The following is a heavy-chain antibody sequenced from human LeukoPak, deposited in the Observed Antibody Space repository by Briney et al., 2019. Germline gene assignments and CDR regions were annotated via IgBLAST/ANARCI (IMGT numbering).Heavy chain of an antibody. Sequence: GGSLRLSCAASGFTFSSYGMHWVRQAPGKGLEWVAVISYDGSNKYYADSVKGRFTISRDNSKNTLYLQMNSLRAEDTAVYYCAKDLKLERHAGAFDIWGQGTMVTVSS. D-gene: IGHD1-1*01. V-gene: IGHV3-30*18. CDR1: GFTFSSYG. CDR2: ISYDGSNK. CDR3: AKDLKLERHAGAFDI. J-gene: IGHJ3*02.